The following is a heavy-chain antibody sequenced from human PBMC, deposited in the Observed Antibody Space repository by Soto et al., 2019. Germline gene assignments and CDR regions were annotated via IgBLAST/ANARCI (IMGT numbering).Heavy chain of an antibody. CDR3: VIQLPPYTTLDP. CDR2: IKLDGREK. CDR1: GFFCRRYW. J-gene: IGHJ5*02. Sequence: GRSLRLCCSASGFFCRRYWMAWVGQAPGKGLEWVATIKLDGREKNYLDSVEGRFTISXXXAXXSXSLXXSXXRGXDTAVYFCVIQLPPYTTLDP. V-gene: IGHV3-7*01. D-gene: IGHD1-1*01.